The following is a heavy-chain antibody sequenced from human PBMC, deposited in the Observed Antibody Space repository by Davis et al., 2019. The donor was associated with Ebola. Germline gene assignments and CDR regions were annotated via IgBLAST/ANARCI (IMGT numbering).Heavy chain of an antibody. CDR2: ISAYNGNT. V-gene: IGHV1-18*01. CDR3: ARAKGLATRNWYFDL. CDR1: GYTFTSYG. J-gene: IGHJ2*01. Sequence: ASVKVSCKASGYTFTSYGISWVRQAPGQGLEWMGWISAYNGNTNYAQKLQGRVTMTTDTSTSTAYMELSSLRSEDTAVYYCARAKGLATRNWYFDLWGRGTLVTVSS. D-gene: IGHD5-12*01.